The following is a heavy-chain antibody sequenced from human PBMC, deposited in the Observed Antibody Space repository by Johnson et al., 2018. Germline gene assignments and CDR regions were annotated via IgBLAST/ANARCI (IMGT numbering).Heavy chain of an antibody. CDR3: ARAPLHPYSFDF. CDR2: ISSSGLFI. D-gene: IGHD2-21*02. V-gene: IGHV3-11*04. Sequence: QVQLQESGGCLAKPGRSXRLSCAASGLTFSDSYMSWIRQAPGQGLEWISSISSSGLFIYYADSVKGRFPPARANANNSLELQMNRLRAEDPAVYYCARAPLHPYSFDFWGQGTRVTVSS. CDR1: GLTFSDSY. J-gene: IGHJ4*02.